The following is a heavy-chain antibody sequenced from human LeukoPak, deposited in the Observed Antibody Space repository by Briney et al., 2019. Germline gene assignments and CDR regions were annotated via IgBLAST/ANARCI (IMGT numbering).Heavy chain of an antibody. V-gene: IGHV3-23*01. CDR1: GFTFSNYA. CDR3: ARDNGDDIWDS. D-gene: IGHD3-9*01. Sequence: GGTLRLSCAASGFTFSNYAMSWVRQAPGKGLEWVSAIRGSGGSTYYADSVKGRLTISRDNSKNTLYLQMNSLRAEDTAVYHCARDNGDDIWDSWGQGTLVTVSS. CDR2: IRGSGGST. J-gene: IGHJ4*02.